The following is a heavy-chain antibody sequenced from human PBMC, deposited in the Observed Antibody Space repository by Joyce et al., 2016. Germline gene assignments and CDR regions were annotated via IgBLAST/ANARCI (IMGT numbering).Heavy chain of an antibody. CDR3: ATWAPTNYEFWSGYSYYFDN. CDR1: GFTFSSYA. V-gene: IGHV3-23*01. D-gene: IGHD3-3*01. Sequence: EVQLLESGGGLVQPGGSLRLSCAASGFTFSSYAMSLVRQAPGKGLEGVSTIRASGGSTYYADSVKGRFTISRDNSEDSLYLHMNSLRAEDTAVYYCATWAPTNYEFWSGYSYYFDNWGQGTLVTVSS. CDR2: IRASGGST. J-gene: IGHJ4*02.